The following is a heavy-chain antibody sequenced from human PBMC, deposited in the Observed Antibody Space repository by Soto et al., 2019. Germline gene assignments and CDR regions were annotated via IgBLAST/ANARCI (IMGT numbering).Heavy chain of an antibody. CDR2: TYPGDSDT. CDR3: AIEGYYDILTGYPLDV. V-gene: IGHV5-51*01. J-gene: IGHJ6*02. Sequence: PGESLKISCKGSGYSFTSYWIGWVRQMPGKGLEWMGITYPGDSDTRYSPSFQGQVTISADKSISTAYLQWSSLKASDTAMYYCAIEGYYDILTGYPLDVWGQGTTVTVSS. CDR1: GYSFTSYW. D-gene: IGHD3-9*01.